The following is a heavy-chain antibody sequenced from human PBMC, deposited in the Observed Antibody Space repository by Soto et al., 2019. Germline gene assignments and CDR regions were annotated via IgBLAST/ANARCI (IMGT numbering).Heavy chain of an antibody. J-gene: IGHJ6*02. CDR2: ISGSGGST. D-gene: IGHD3-10*01. Sequence: GGSLRLSCAASGFTFSSYAMSWARQAPGKGLEWVSAISGSGGSTYYADSVKGRFTISRDNSKNTLYLQMNSLRAEDTAVYYCAQRGSGYYYYYGMDVWGQGTTVTVSS. CDR1: GFTFSSYA. V-gene: IGHV3-23*01. CDR3: AQRGSGYYYYYGMDV.